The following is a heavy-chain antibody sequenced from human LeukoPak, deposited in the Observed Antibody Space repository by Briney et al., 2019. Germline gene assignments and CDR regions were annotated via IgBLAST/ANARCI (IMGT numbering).Heavy chain of an antibody. D-gene: IGHD5-18*01. CDR2: INPSGGST. J-gene: IGHJ6*02. V-gene: IGHV1-46*01. CDR3: ARGIIGYGVEKYYYYYGMDV. Sequence: ASVKVSCKASGYTFTSYYMHWVRQAPGQGLEWMGIINPSGGSTSYAQKFQGRVTMTRDTSTSTVYMELSSLRSEDTAVYYCARGIIGYGVEKYYYYYGMDVWGQGTTVTVSS. CDR1: GYTFTSYY.